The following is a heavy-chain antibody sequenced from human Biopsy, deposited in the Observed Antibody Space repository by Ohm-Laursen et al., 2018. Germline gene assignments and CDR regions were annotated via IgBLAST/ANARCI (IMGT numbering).Heavy chain of an antibody. J-gene: IGHJ1*01. V-gene: IGHV3-11*01. Sequence: SLRLSCTANGFSFADYYMSWIRQAPGKGLDWVSYISSSGNTEKYADSVKGRFTISRDNAKQSVHLQMNSLRAEDTAVYYCAIEGGTGGTGYVEHWGQGISVSVSS. CDR1: GFSFADYY. D-gene: IGHD3-9*01. CDR3: AIEGGTGGTGYVEH. CDR2: ISSSGNTE.